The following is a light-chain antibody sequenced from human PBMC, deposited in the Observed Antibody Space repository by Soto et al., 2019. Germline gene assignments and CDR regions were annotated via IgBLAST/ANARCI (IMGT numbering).Light chain of an antibody. J-gene: IGKJ2*01. CDR1: QSVSSR. CDR2: GAS. CDR3: HQYDDGPYT. Sequence: EIMITQSPATLSVSPGERDTLSCRASQSVSSRLAWYHQIPGQTPRLLIYGASTRATGIPVRFSGSGSGTEFTLTISSLQSEDFAVYYCHQYDDGPYTFGQGTKVDIK. V-gene: IGKV3-15*01.